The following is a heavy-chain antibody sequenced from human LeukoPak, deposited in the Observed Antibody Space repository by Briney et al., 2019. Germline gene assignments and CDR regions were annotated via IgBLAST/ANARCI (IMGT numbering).Heavy chain of an antibody. D-gene: IGHD4-23*01. CDR2: ISWNSGSI. CDR3: AKDIGYGGNSDAFDI. Sequence: GRSLRLSCAASGFTFDNYAMHWVRQAPGKGLEWVSGISWNSGSIGYADSVKGRFTISRDNAKNSLYLQMNSLRAEDTALYYCAKDIGYGGNSDAFDIWGQGTMVTVSS. CDR1: GFTFDNYA. V-gene: IGHV3-9*01. J-gene: IGHJ3*02.